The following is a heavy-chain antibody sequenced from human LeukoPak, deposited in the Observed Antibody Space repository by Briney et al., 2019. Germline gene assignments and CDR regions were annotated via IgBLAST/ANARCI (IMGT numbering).Heavy chain of an antibody. Sequence: SETLSLTRTVSGYSISSGYYWGWIRQPPGKGLEYIGSFYHSGSTYYNPSLKSRLTISVDSSKNQFSLKLSSVTAADTAVYYCARTVTNYYYYYMDVWGKGTTVTVSS. CDR1: GYSISSGYY. D-gene: IGHD4-17*01. CDR3: ARTVTNYYYYYMDV. V-gene: IGHV4-38-2*02. CDR2: FYHSGST. J-gene: IGHJ6*03.